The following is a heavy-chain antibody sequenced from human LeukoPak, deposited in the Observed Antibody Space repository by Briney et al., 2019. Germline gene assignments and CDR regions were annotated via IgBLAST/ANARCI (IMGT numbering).Heavy chain of an antibody. CDR2: IYTSGST. D-gene: IGHD6-13*01. CDR3: ARVKGYSSSWVDY. J-gene: IGHJ4*02. CDR1: GGSISSGSYY. Sequence: PSETLSLTCTVSGGSISSGSYYWSWIRQPAGKGLEWIGRIYTSGSTNYNPSLKSRVTISVDTSKNQFSLKLSSVTAADTAVYYCARVKGYSSSWVDYWGQGTLVTVSS. V-gene: IGHV4-61*02.